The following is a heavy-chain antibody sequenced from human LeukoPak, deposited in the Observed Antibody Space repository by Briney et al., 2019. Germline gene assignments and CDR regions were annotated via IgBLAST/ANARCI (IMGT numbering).Heavy chain of an antibody. CDR1: GGIFSSYA. V-gene: IGHV1-69*05. CDR2: IIPIFGTA. J-gene: IGHJ4*02. CDR3: ARDAGHPLVRGVAFDY. D-gene: IGHD3-10*01. Sequence: GASVKVSCKASGGIFSSYAISWVRQAPGQGLEWMGRIIPIFGTANYAQKFQGRVTITTDESTSTAYMELSSLRSEDTAVYYCARDAGHPLVRGVAFDYWGQGTLVTVSS.